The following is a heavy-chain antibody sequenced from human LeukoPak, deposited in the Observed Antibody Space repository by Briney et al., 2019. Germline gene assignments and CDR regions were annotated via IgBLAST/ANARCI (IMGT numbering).Heavy chain of an antibody. D-gene: IGHD1-26*01. CDR1: GYTFTSYY. J-gene: IGHJ1*01. Sequence: ASVTVSCTASGYTFTSYYISWVRQAPGQGLEWMGWISAYNYNTNYAQKLQGRVTMTTDTSTSTAYMELRSLRSDDTAVYYCARGPSRSGSYSILPAEYFQHWGQGTLVTVSS. V-gene: IGHV1-18*01. CDR3: ARGPSRSGSYSILPAEYFQH. CDR2: ISAYNYNT.